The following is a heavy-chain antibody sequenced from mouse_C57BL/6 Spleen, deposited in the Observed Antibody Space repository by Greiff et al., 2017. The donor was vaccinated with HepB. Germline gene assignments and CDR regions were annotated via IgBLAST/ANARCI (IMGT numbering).Heavy chain of an antibody. Sequence: QVQLKESGAELVKPGASVKISCKASGYAFSSYWMNWVKQRPGKGLAWIGQIYPGDGDTNYNGKFKGKATLTADKSSSTAYMQLSSLTAEDSAVYFCARLTWSRPGPFDYWGQGTTLTVSS. CDR3: ARLTWSRPGPFDY. CDR2: IYPGDGDT. CDR1: GYAFSSYW. J-gene: IGHJ2*01. D-gene: IGHD4-1*01. V-gene: IGHV1-80*01.